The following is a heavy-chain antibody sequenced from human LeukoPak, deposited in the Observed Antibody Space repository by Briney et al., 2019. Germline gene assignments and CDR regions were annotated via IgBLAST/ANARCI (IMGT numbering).Heavy chain of an antibody. J-gene: IGHJ5*02. CDR1: GGSISSSNYY. Sequence: KPSETLSLTCTVSGGSISSSNYYWGWIRQPPGKGLEWIGSIYYSGSTYYNPSLKSRVIVSLDTSKNQFSLKLSSVTAADTAVYYCARRTSMGPYNWFDPWDQGTLVTVSS. CDR3: ARRTSMGPYNWFDP. D-gene: IGHD3-16*01. V-gene: IGHV4-39*07. CDR2: IYYSGST.